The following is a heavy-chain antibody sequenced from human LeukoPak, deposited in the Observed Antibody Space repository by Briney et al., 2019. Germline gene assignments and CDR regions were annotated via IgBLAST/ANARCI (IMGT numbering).Heavy chain of an antibody. CDR2: ISYDGSNK. V-gene: IGHV3-30-3*01. Sequence: GGSLRLSCAASGFTFSNYVVHWVRQAPGKGLEWAAVISYDGSNKWNADSVKGRFTISRDNSKNTLYLQMNSLRAEDTAVYYCARGLRTSSSGSYFYFDFWGQGTLVTVSS. CDR3: ARGLRTSSSGSYFYFDF. D-gene: IGHD1-26*01. J-gene: IGHJ4*02. CDR1: GFTFSNYV.